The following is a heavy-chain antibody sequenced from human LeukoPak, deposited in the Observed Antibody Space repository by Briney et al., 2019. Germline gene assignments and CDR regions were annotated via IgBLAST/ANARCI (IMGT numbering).Heavy chain of an antibody. V-gene: IGHV4-34*01. CDR1: GGCFSGYY. Sequence: SETLSLTCAVYGGCFSGYYWSWIRQPPGKGLEWIGVINHSGGTNYNPSLKSTVTTSVDQSKRQFSLKLSSVTAADTAVYYCARGSVYRKRFVEWLFFKGFDPWGQGTLVTVSS. CDR2: INHSGGT. J-gene: IGHJ5*02. CDR3: ARGSVYRKRFVEWLFFKGFDP. D-gene: IGHD3-3*01.